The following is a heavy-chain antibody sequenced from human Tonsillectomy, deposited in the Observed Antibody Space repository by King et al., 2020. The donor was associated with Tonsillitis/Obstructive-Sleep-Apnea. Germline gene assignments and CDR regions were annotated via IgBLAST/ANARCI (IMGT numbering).Heavy chain of an antibody. CDR3: ARHSQSYCSSTSCPFDL. CDR2: IYYSGST. D-gene: IGHD2-2*01. J-gene: IGHJ2*01. CDR1: GGSISSYY. V-gene: IGHV4-59*08. Sequence: VQLQESGPGLVKPSETLSLTCTVSGGSISSYYWSWIRQPPGKGLEWIGYIYYSGSTNYNPSLKSRVTISVDTSKNQFSLKLSSVTAAATAVYYCARHSQSYCSSTSCPFDLWGRGTLVTVSS.